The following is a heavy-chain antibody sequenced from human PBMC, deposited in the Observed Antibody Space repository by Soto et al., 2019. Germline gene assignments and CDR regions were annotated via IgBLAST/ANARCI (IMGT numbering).Heavy chain of an antibody. D-gene: IGHD3-22*01. CDR3: ARDRLYGMDV. V-gene: IGHV3-30-3*01. CDR2: ISYDGSNK. Sequence: GGSLRLSCAASGFTFSSYAMHWVRQAPGKGLEWVAVISYDGSNKYYADSVKGRFTISRDNSKNTPYLQMNSLRAEDTAVYYCARDRLYGMDVWGQGTTVTVSS. CDR1: GFTFSSYA. J-gene: IGHJ6*02.